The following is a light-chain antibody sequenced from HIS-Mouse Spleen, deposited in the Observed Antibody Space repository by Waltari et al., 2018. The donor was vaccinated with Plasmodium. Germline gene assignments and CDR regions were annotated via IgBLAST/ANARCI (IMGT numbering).Light chain of an antibody. CDR1: KLGAKY. CDR2: QDS. V-gene: IGLV3-1*01. CDR3: QAWDSSTVV. Sequence: SYELTQPPSVSVSPGQTASITCSGDKLGAKYACWYQQKPGQSTGLVIYQDSKRPSGIPERFSGSNSGNTATLTISGTQAMDEADYYCQAWDSSTVVFGGGTKLTVL. J-gene: IGLJ2*01.